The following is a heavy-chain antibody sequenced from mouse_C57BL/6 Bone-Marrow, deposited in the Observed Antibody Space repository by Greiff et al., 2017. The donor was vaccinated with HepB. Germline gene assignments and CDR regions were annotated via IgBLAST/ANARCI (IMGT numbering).Heavy chain of an antibody. CDR3: ARSAGLLPYWYFDV. J-gene: IGHJ1*03. Sequence: VKLQQSGPELVKPGASVKISCKASGYAFSSSWMNWVKQRPGKGLEWIGRIYPGDGDTNYNGKFKGKATLTADKSSSTAYMQLSSLTSEDSAVYFCARSAGLLPYWYFDVWGTGTTVTVSS. V-gene: IGHV1-82*01. CDR1: GYAFSSSW. D-gene: IGHD2-3*01. CDR2: IYPGDGDT.